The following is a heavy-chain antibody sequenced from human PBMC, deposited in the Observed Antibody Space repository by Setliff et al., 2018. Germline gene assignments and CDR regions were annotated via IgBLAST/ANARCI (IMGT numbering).Heavy chain of an antibody. CDR2: IYYSGST. CDR1: GGSISSGGYY. CDR3: ARLWNLGAFDI. J-gene: IGHJ3*02. D-gene: IGHD1-7*01. Sequence: PSETLSLTCTVPGGSISSGGYYWSWIRQHPGKGLEWIGYIYYSGSTYYNPSLKSRVTISVDTSKNQFSLKLSSVTAADTAVYYCARLWNLGAFDIWGQGTTVTVSS. V-gene: IGHV4-31*03.